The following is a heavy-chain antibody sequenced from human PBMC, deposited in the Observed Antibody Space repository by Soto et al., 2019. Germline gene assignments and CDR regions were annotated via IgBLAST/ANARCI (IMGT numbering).Heavy chain of an antibody. D-gene: IGHD3-10*01. Sequence: SETLSLTCTVSGGSISSGDYYWSWIRQPPGKGLEWIGYIYYSGSTYYNPSLKSRVTISVDTSKNQFSLKLSSVTAADTAVYYCARGFVVSYYFDYWGQGTLVTVSS. J-gene: IGHJ4*02. CDR3: ARGFVVSYYFDY. CDR1: GGSISSGDYY. V-gene: IGHV4-30-4*01. CDR2: IYYSGST.